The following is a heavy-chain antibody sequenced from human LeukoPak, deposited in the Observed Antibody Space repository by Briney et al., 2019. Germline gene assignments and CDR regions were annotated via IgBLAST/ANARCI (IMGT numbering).Heavy chain of an antibody. D-gene: IGHD1/OR15-1a*01. CDR2: MNPNSGNT. V-gene: IGHV1-8*03. CDR3: ARGRTYNWFDP. Sequence: ASVKVSCKASGYTFTSYDINWVRQATGQGLEWMGWMNPNSGNTGYAQKFQGRVTITRNTSISTAYMELSSLRSGDTAVCYCARGRTYNWFDPWGQGTLVTVSS. CDR1: GYTFTSYD. J-gene: IGHJ5*02.